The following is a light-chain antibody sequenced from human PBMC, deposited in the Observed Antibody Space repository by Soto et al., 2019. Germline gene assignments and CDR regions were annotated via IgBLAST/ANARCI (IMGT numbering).Light chain of an antibody. Sequence: DIEMTQSPSSVSASVGDRVNITCRASQGSKNYVTWCQQRQGKAPKSLIYAASTLQSGVPSRFRGSGSGTDFRRTISGLQPEDSATYYCQQYNTYPHTFGQGTKVEIK. J-gene: IGKJ1*01. CDR1: QGSKNY. V-gene: IGKV1-16*01. CDR2: AAS. CDR3: QQYNTYPHT.